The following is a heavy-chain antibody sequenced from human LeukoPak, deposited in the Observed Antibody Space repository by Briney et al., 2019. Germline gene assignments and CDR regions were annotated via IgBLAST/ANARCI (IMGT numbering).Heavy chain of an antibody. V-gene: IGHV3-48*03. D-gene: IGHD6-19*01. CDR3: ARQPYSSGWYFDY. CDR2: ISSSGSTI. J-gene: IGHJ4*02. CDR1: GFTFSSYE. Sequence: PGGSLRLSCAASGFTFSSYEMNWVRQAPGKGLEWVSYISSSGSTIYYADSVKGRFTISRDNAKNSLYLQMNSLRAEDTPVYYCARQPYSSGWYFDYWGQGTLVTVSS.